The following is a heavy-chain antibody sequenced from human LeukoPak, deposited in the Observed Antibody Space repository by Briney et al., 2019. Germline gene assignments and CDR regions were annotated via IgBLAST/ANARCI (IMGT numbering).Heavy chain of an antibody. D-gene: IGHD2-15*01. J-gene: IGHJ5*02. CDR3: AKSPGSGLPHNWFDP. V-gene: IGHV3-23*01. CDR2: ISGSGGST. Sequence: PGGSLRLSCGASGFTFSRYVINWVRQAPGKGLEWVSAISGSGGSTYYADSVKGRFTISRDNSKNTLYLQMNSLRAEDTAVYYCAKSPGSGLPHNWFDPWGQGTLVTVSS. CDR1: GFTFSRYV.